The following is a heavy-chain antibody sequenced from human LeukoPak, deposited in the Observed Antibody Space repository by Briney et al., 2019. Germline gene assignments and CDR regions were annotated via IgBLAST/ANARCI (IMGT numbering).Heavy chain of an antibody. J-gene: IGHJ5*02. CDR1: GGSISSTSY. Sequence: SETLSLTCIVSGGSISSTSYWGWIRQPPGKGLEWIGTILYSGSTFYNPSLKSRVTISVDTSKNQFSLKLNSVTAADTAVYYCARQEVGAGYCSSTSCAEPHWFDPWRQGTLVTVSS. CDR2: ILYSGST. D-gene: IGHD2-2*01. CDR3: ARQEVGAGYCSSTSCAEPHWFDP. V-gene: IGHV4-39*01.